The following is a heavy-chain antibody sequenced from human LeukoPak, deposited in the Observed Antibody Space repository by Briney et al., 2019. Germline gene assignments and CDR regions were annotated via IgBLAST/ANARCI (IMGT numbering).Heavy chain of an antibody. CDR3: ARDAGYGYWVVDY. J-gene: IGHJ4*02. D-gene: IGHD5-18*01. CDR1: GFPFSSYS. CDR2: ISSSSSYI. Sequence: PGGALRLSCAASGFPFSSYSMNWVRPAPGKGLEWGSSISSSSSYIYYVDSVMGRFTISRDNAKNTLYLQMNSLRAEDAGVYYCARDAGYGYWVVDYWGQGTLVTVSS. V-gene: IGHV3-21*01.